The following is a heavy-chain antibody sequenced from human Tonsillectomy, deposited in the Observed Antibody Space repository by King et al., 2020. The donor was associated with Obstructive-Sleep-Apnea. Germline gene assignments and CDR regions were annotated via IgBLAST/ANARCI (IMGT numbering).Heavy chain of an antibody. CDR2: INAGNGNT. CDR3: ARGGYDWEY. D-gene: IGHD5-12*01. CDR1: GYTFTTYT. J-gene: IGHJ4*02. V-gene: IGHV1-3*01. Sequence: VQLVQSGAEVKKPGASVKVSCKASGYTFTTYTMHWVRQAPGQRLEWMGWINAGNGNTKYSQNFQGRVTITRDTSASIVYMELSSLSSEDTSVYYCARGGYDWEYWGQGTLVTVSS.